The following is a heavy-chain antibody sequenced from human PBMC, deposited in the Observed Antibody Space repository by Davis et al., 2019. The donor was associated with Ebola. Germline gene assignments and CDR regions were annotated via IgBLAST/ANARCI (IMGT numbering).Heavy chain of an antibody. CDR1: GGSISSDIW. J-gene: IGHJ4*02. CDR2: IYHTGAT. D-gene: IGHD1-14*01. CDR3: ARGGNTRFDY. Sequence: PSDTLSLTCAVPGGSISSDIWWSWVRQPPGQGLEWTGEIYHTGATTHNPSLKSRLTMSVDKSKNQFSLNLNSVTAADTAVYYCARGGNTRFDYWGQGILVTVSS. V-gene: IGHV4-4*02.